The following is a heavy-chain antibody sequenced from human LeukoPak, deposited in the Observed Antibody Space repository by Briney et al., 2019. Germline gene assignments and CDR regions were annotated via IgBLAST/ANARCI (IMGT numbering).Heavy chain of an antibody. Sequence: GGSLRLSCAASGFTFSRYGMDWVRQAPGKGLEWVAVISNEGSNKYYGDSVKGRFTISRDNSKNTLYLQMNSLRAEDTAVYYCAKEFPVVVAGATHYNFAYWGQGTLVTVSS. V-gene: IGHV3-30*18. J-gene: IGHJ4*02. D-gene: IGHD2-15*01. CDR1: GFTFSRYG. CDR2: ISNEGSNK. CDR3: AKEFPVVVAGATHYNFAY.